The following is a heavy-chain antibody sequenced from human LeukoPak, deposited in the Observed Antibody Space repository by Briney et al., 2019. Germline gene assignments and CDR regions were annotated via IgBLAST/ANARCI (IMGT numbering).Heavy chain of an antibody. CDR3: ARGRGYSYGCFDY. J-gene: IGHJ4*02. Sequence: GGSLRLSCAASGFTFSNFWMSWVRQAPGKGLVWVSRINSDGSSTSYADSVKGRFTISRDNAKNTLSLQMNSLRAEDTAVYYCARGRGYSYGCFDYWGQGTLVTVSS. CDR1: GFTFSNFW. CDR2: INSDGSST. D-gene: IGHD5-18*01. V-gene: IGHV3-74*01.